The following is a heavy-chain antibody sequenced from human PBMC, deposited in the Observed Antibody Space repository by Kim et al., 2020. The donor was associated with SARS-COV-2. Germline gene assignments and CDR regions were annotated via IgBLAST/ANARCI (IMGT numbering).Heavy chain of an antibody. V-gene: IGHV3-11*01. Sequence: GGSLRLSCAASGFILSDYYMSWIRQAPGKGLEWVSYISSSGSTIYYADSLEGLFTISRDNARNLLYLEMSSLRAEDTAFYHCARDQSGVTMVRGLSFDPWGQGTLVSVAS. CDR1: GFILSDYY. CDR2: ISSSGSTI. J-gene: IGHJ5*02. CDR3: ARDQSGVTMVRGLSFDP. D-gene: IGHD3-10*01.